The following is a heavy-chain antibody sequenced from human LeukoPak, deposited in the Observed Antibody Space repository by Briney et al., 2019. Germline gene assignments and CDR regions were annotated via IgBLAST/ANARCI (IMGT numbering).Heavy chain of an antibody. CDR2: IGTAGDK. J-gene: IGHJ4*02. V-gene: IGHV3-13*01. CDR1: GFHFSSYD. D-gene: IGHD3-16*01. Sequence: GGSLRLSCAASGFHFSSYDMHWVRPATGKGLERVSAIGTAGDKYYPGSVKGRFTISRENAKHSLYLQMNSLRAGDTAVYYCARDLMGSFDYWGQGTLVTVSS. CDR3: ARDLMGSFDY.